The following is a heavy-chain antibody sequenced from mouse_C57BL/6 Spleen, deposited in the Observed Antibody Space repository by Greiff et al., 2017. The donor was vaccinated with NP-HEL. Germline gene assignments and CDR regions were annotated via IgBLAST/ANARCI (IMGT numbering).Heavy chain of an antibody. V-gene: IGHV1-82*01. CDR2: IYPGDGDT. Sequence: VQLQQSGPELVKPGASVKISCKASGYAFSSSWMNWVKQRPGKGLEWIGRIYPGDGDTNYTGKFTGKATLTADKSSSTAYMQLSSLTSEDSAVYFCASGVYYGNFFDYWGQGTTLTVSS. J-gene: IGHJ2*01. CDR1: GYAFSSSW. CDR3: ASGVYYGNFFDY. D-gene: IGHD2-1*01.